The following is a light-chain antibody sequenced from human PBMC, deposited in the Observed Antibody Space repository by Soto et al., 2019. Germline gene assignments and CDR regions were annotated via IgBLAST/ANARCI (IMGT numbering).Light chain of an antibody. CDR3: GSITRSSTSV. Sequence: QSALSQPASVSGSPGQSITISCTGTSSDVGGFEYVSWYQHQPGKAPKLIIYDVTKRPSGVSNRFSGSKSGNTVSLTISGIQAEDEGDYYCGSITRSSTSVFGTGTKVTVL. J-gene: IGLJ1*01. V-gene: IGLV2-14*01. CDR2: DVT. CDR1: SSDVGGFEY.